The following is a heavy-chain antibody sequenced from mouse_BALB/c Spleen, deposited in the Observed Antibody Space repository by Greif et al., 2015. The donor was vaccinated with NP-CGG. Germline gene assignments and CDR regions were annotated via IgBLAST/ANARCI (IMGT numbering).Heavy chain of an antibody. V-gene: IGHV5-12-2*01. J-gene: IGHJ4*01. CDR1: GFTFSSYT. CDR2: ISNGGGST. Sequence: EVKLVESGGGLVQPGGSLKLSCAASGFTFSSYTMSWVRQTPEKRLEWVAYISNGGGSTYYPDTVKGRFTISRDNAKNTLYLQMSSLKSEDTAMYYCARHEGLRRGYAMDYWGQGTSVTVSS. CDR3: ARHEGLRRGYAMDY. D-gene: IGHD2-4*01.